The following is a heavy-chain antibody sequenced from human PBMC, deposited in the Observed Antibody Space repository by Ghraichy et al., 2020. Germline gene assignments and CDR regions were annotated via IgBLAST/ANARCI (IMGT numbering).Heavy chain of an antibody. V-gene: IGHV5-51*01. CDR1: GYSFTSYW. CDR2: IYPGDSDT. J-gene: IGHJ3*02. D-gene: IGHD3-10*01. Sequence: GESLNISCKGSGYSFTSYWIGWVRQMPGKGLEWMGIIYPGDSDTRYSPSFQGQVTISADKSINTAYLQWSSLKASDTAMYYCARLMVRRTNAFDIWGQGTMVTVSS. CDR3: ARLMVRRTNAFDI.